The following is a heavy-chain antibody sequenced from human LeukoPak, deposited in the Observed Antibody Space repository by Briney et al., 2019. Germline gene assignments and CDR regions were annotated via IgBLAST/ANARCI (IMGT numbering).Heavy chain of an antibody. J-gene: IGHJ4*02. Sequence: TGGSLRLSCAASGFTFSSYWMSWVRQAPGKGLEWVANIKQDGSEKYYVDSVKGRFTISRDNAKNSLNLQMNSLRAEDTAVYYCARDREMATIKTRFDYWGQGTLVTVSS. V-gene: IGHV3-7*01. CDR3: ARDREMATIKTRFDY. CDR1: GFTFSSYW. D-gene: IGHD5-24*01. CDR2: IKQDGSEK.